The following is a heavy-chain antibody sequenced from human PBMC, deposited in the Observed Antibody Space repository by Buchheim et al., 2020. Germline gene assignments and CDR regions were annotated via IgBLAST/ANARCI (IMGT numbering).Heavy chain of an antibody. V-gene: IGHV3-48*03. Sequence: EVFLVESGGHLVQPGGSLRLSCAASGFPFGGYEMNWVRQAPGKGLECIAYISASGGRTYYVDSVRGRFIISRANAKNSLYLQRSSLRVEDTAVYYCATDPHYPSGSYWGRGTL. CDR1: GFPFGGYE. CDR3: ATDPHYPSGSY. CDR2: ISASGGRT. J-gene: IGHJ1*01. D-gene: IGHD3-10*01.